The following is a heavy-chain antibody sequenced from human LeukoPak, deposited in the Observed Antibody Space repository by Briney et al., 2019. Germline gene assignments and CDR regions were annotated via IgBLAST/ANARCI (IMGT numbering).Heavy chain of an antibody. Sequence: SETLSLTCTVSGDSISSSRDYWGWIRQPPGKGLEWIGSIYYSGSTDYNPSLKSRVTMSVETSKNQFSLNLSSVTAEDTAVYFCARLERSGSYFLQVWGQGILVTVSS. V-gene: IGHV4-39*01. J-gene: IGHJ4*02. D-gene: IGHD3-10*01. CDR3: ARLERSGSYFLQV. CDR2: IYYSGST. CDR1: GDSISSSRDY.